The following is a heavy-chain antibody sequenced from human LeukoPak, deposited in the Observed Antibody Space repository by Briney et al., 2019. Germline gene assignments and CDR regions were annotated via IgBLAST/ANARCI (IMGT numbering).Heavy chain of an antibody. V-gene: IGHV3-7*01. CDR3: TRDGNSYRSETDYTGQGLGWNWFDP. CDR1: GFTFTTYW. Sequence: PGGSLRLSCAAAGFTFTTYWMGWVSQAPGKGLEWVANIRQDGSGKFYVDSVKGRFTISRDNAKNSLYLQMNSLRAEDTGVYYRTRDGNSYRSETDYTGQGLGWNWFDPWGQGTLVTVSS. D-gene: IGHD3-3*01. J-gene: IGHJ5*02. CDR2: IRQDGSGK.